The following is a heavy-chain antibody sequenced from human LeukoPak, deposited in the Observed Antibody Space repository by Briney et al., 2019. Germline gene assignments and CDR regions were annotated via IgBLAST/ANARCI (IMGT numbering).Heavy chain of an antibody. Sequence: PGGSLRLSCAASGFTFSSYAMSWVRQAPGKGLEWASAISASGGTTYYADSVKGRFTISRDNSKNMLYLQMNSLRAEDTAVYYCARTYFYDSGGYYYWGQGTLVTVSS. CDR2: ISASGGTT. J-gene: IGHJ4*02. V-gene: IGHV3-23*01. CDR3: ARTYFYDSGGYYY. CDR1: GFTFSSYA. D-gene: IGHD3-22*01.